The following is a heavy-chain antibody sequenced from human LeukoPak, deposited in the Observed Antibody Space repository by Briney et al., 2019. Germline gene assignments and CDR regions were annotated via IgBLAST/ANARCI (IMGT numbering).Heavy chain of an antibody. CDR1: GGTFSSYA. CDR3: ARDQERWIQGGDYYYGMDV. Sequence: SVKVSCKASGGTFSSYAISWVRQAPGQGLEWMGRIILILGIANYAQKFQGRVTVTADKSTSTAYMELSSLRSEDTAVYYCARDQERWIQGGDYYYGMDVWGQGTTVTVSS. D-gene: IGHD5-18*01. J-gene: IGHJ6*02. V-gene: IGHV1-69*04. CDR2: IILILGIA.